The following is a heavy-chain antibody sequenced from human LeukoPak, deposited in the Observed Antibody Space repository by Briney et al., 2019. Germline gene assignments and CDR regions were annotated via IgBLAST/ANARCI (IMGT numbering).Heavy chain of an antibody. Sequence: PGGSLRLSCAASGFTLSSYEMNWVRQAPGKGLEWVSYISSSGSTIYYADSVKGRFTISRDNAKNSLYLQMNSLRAEDTAVYYCARGYYYDSSGPNWFDPWGQGTLVTVSS. CDR1: GFTLSSYE. D-gene: IGHD3-22*01. CDR2: ISSSGSTI. CDR3: ARGYYYDSSGPNWFDP. V-gene: IGHV3-48*03. J-gene: IGHJ5*02.